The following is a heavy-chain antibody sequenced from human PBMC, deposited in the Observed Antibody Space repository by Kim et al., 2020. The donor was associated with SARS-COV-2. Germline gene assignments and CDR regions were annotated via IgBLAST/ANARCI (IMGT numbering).Heavy chain of an antibody. Sequence: GGSLRLSCAASGFDFRRFYMTWIRQAPGKGLEWISYITSGGGTIYYADSVKGRFTVSRDNADNFLYLQMSDLTVEDSAIYYCARGGALTVFADYWGQGTLVSVSS. CDR1: GFDFRRFY. CDR3: ARGGALTVFADY. D-gene: IGHD1-26*01. V-gene: IGHV3-11*01. J-gene: IGHJ4*02. CDR2: ITSGGGTI.